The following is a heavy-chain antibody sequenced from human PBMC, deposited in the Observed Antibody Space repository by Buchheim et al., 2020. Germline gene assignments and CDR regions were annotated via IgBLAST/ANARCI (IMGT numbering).Heavy chain of an antibody. CDR2: IYYSGST. Sequence: QLQLQESGPGLVKPSETLSLTCTVSGGSLSSSTYYWGWIRQSPGKGLEWIGSIYYSGSTFFNPSLKSRVTISADTSKNQFLLRLSSVTAADTAVYYCVRHSTVTTRYFHHWGQGSL. CDR3: VRHSTVTTRYFHH. V-gene: IGHV4-39*01. J-gene: IGHJ1*01. D-gene: IGHD4-17*01. CDR1: GGSLSSSTYY.